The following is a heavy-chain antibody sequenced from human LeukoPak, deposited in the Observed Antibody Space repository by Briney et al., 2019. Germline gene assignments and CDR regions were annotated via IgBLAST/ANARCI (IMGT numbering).Heavy chain of an antibody. J-gene: IGHJ4*02. CDR2: IYYSGST. D-gene: IGHD6-13*01. V-gene: IGHV4-39*01. CDR3: AGQQPPRY. Sequence: PSETLSLTCTVSGGSISSSSYYWGWIRQPPGKGLEWIGSIYYSGSTYYNPSLKSRVTISVDTSKNQFSLKLSSVTAADTAVYYCAGQQPPRYWGQGTLVTVSS. CDR1: GGSISSSSYY.